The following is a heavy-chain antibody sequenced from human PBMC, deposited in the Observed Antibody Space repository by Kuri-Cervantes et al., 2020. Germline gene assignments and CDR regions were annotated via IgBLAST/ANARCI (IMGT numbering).Heavy chain of an antibody. CDR3: ARGAGARPVKPRHFDY. CDR2: INHSGST. V-gene: IGHV4-4*02. J-gene: IGHJ4*02. CDR1: GGSISSNNW. D-gene: IGHD1-26*01. Sequence: GSLRLSCAVSGGSISSNNWWSWVRQPPGKGLEWIGEINHSGSTNYNPSLKSRVTISVDTSKNQFSLKLSSVTAADTAVYYCARGAGARPVKPRHFDYWGQGTLVTVSS.